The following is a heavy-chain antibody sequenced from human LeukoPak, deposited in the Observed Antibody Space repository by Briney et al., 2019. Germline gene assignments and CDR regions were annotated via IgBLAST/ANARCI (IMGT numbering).Heavy chain of an antibody. J-gene: IGHJ4*02. Sequence: PGASLRLSCAASGFTFSSYAMSWVRQAPGKGLEGVSAISGSGGSTYYADSVKGRLTISRDNSKNTLYLQMNSLRAEDTAVYYCAKDIVATIPGYYFDYWGQGTLVTVSS. CDR1: GFTFSSYA. CDR3: AKDIVATIPGYYFDY. D-gene: IGHD5-12*01. CDR2: ISGSGGST. V-gene: IGHV3-23*01.